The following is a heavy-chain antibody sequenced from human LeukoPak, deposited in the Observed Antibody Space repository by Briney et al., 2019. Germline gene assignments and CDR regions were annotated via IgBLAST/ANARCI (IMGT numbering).Heavy chain of an antibody. J-gene: IGHJ3*02. V-gene: IGHV3-30*18. CDR3: AKDFPPAGHCSGGSCYSTAFDI. D-gene: IGHD2-15*01. CDR2: VSHDGNNQ. CDR1: GFTFRSYD. Sequence: GGSLRLSCAASGFTFRSYDIHWVRQAPGKGLEWVSVVSHDGNNQYYADSVKGRFTISRDNSRNRLYLQINSLRAEDTAVYYCAKDFPPAGHCSGGSCYSTAFDIWGQGTMVTVSP.